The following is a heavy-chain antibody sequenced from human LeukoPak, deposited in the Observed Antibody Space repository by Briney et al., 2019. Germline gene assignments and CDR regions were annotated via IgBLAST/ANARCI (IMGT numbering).Heavy chain of an antibody. Sequence: SETLSLTCTVSGGSISSYYWSWIRQPPGKGLEWIGYIYYSGSTNYNPSLKSRVTISVDTSKNQFSLKLSSVTAADTAVYYCARGGSSGWSALIDYWGQGTLVTVSS. CDR2: IYYSGST. CDR1: GGSISSYY. D-gene: IGHD6-19*01. CDR3: ARGGSSGWSALIDY. J-gene: IGHJ4*02. V-gene: IGHV4-59*01.